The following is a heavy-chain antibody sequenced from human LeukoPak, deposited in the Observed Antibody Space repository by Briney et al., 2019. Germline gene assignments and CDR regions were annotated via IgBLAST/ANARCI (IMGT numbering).Heavy chain of an antibody. V-gene: IGHV1-8*03. CDR2: MNPNSGNT. J-gene: IGHJ3*02. CDR1: GYTFTSYD. CDR3: ARELGGLDAFDI. D-gene: IGHD3-10*01. Sequence: ASVKVSCKASGYTFTSYDINWVRQATGQGLEWMGWMNPNSGNTGYAQKFQGRVTITRDTSISTAYMELSRLRSDDTAVYYCARELGGLDAFDIWGQGTMVTVFS.